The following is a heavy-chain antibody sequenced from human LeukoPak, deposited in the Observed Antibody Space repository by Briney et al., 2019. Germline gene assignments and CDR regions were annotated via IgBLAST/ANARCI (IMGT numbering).Heavy chain of an antibody. V-gene: IGHV4-39*01. CDR3: ARSVLAAAGRFDY. CDR2: IYYSGST. J-gene: IGHJ4*02. CDR1: GFTFSSYW. D-gene: IGHD6-13*01. Sequence: GSLRLSCAASGFTFSSYWMSWIRQPPGKGLEWIGSIYYSGSTYYNPSLKSRVTISVDTSKNQFSLKLSSVTAADTAVYYCARSVLAAAGRFDYWGQGTLVTVSS.